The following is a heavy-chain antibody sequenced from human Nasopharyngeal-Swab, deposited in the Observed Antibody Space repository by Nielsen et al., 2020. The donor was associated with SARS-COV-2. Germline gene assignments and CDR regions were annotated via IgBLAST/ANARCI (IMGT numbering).Heavy chain of an antibody. CDR3: ARDGLDYDFWSAYFMDV. V-gene: IGHV3-21*01. Sequence: LSLTCAASGFTFNNYNFNWVRQAPGKGLEWVSSISSSSSYIYYAGSVKGRFTISRDNAKNSLYLQMNSLRAEDMAVYYCARDGLDYDFWSAYFMDVWGQGTTVTVSS. J-gene: IGHJ6*02. D-gene: IGHD3-3*01. CDR1: GFTFNNYN. CDR2: ISSSSSYI.